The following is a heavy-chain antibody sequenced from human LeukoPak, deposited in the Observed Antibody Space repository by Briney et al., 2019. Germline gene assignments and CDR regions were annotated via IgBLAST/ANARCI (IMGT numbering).Heavy chain of an antibody. V-gene: IGHV1-69*05. CDR3: ASPDASMVSAFDY. J-gene: IGHJ4*02. CDR1: GGTFSRNA. Sequence: SVKFSCKASGGTFSRNAINWVRQAPGQGLEWMGGIIPIFGTANYAENFQGRVTITTDETTSTAYMELRSLRSNDTAVYYCASPDASMVSAFDYWGQGTPVTVSS. CDR2: IIPIFGTA. D-gene: IGHD5-18*01.